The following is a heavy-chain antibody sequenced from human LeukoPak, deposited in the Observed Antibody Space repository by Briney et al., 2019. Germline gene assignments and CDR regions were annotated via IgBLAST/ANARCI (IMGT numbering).Heavy chain of an antibody. V-gene: IGHV4-38-2*02. CDR1: GYSISSGYY. J-gene: IGHJ6*03. CDR2: INHSGST. Sequence: SETLSLTCTVSGYSISSGYYWGWIRQPPGKGLEWIGEINHSGSTNYNPSLKSRVTISVDTSKNQFSLKLSSVTAADTAVYYCARGGGCSGGSCRPRYYYYYMDVWGKGTTVTVSS. CDR3: ARGGGCSGGSCRPRYYYYYMDV. D-gene: IGHD2-15*01.